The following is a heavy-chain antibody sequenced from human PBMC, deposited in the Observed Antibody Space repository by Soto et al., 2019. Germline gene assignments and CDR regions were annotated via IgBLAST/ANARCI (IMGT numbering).Heavy chain of an antibody. CDR3: ARGSHRTTWYGGQFDY. D-gene: IGHD6-13*01. V-gene: IGHV3-21*01. J-gene: IGHJ4*02. Sequence: GGSLRLSCAASGFTFSSYTMNWVRQAPGKGLEWVSSVSSSSTYIYYADSVKGRFTNSRDNAKNSLYLQMNSLRAEDTAIYYCARGSHRTTWYGGQFDYWGQGTLVTVSS. CDR2: VSSSSTYI. CDR1: GFTFSSYT.